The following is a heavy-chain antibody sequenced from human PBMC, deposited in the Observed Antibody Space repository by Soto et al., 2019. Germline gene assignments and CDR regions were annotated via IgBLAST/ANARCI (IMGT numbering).Heavy chain of an antibody. V-gene: IGHV4-4*02. CDR2: IYHSGST. CDR1: GGSISSSNW. J-gene: IGHJ6*02. D-gene: IGHD3-10*01. Sequence: PSETLSLTCAVSGGSISSSNWWSWVRQPPGKGLEWIGEIYHSGSTNYNPSLKSRVTISVDKSKNQFSLKLSSVTAADTAVYYCARGYYGSGSYYNPHYYYYGMDVWGQGTTVTVSS. CDR3: ARGYYGSGSYYNPHYYYYGMDV.